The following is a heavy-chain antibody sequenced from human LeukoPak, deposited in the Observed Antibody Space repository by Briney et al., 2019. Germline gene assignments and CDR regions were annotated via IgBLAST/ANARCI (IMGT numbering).Heavy chain of an antibody. CDR1: GGSFSGYH. CDR3: ARGLYGSGSYYMYSYYHMDV. V-gene: IGHV4-34*01. CDR2: INHSGST. J-gene: IGHJ6*03. D-gene: IGHD3-10*01. Sequence: PSETLSLTCAVYGGSFSGYHWSWIRQSPGKGLEWIGEINHSGSTNYNPSLKSRVTISVDTSKNQFSLMLSSVTAADTAVYYCARGLYGSGSYYMYSYYHMDVWGRGTTVTISS.